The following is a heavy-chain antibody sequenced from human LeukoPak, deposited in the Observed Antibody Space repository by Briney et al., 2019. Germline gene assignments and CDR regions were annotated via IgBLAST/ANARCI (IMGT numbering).Heavy chain of an antibody. Sequence: ASVKVSCKASGYTFTSYYMHWVRQAPGQGLEWMGIINPSGGSTSYAQKFQGRVTMTRDVSTSKDFMELSSLRSEDTAVYYCARDNSVEDTAWWFDPWGQGTLVTVSS. CDR1: GYTFTSYY. CDR2: INPSGGST. CDR3: ARDNSVEDTAWWFDP. D-gene: IGHD4-23*01. V-gene: IGHV1-46*01. J-gene: IGHJ5*02.